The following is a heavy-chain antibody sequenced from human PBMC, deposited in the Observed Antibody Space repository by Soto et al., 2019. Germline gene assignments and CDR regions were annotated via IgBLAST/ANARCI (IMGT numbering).Heavy chain of an antibody. D-gene: IGHD3-10*01. J-gene: IGHJ3*02. Sequence: GGSLRLSCASSEFTFSSYSMNWVRQAPGKGLEWVSSIGRSSSYIYYADSVKGRFITSRDNAKNSLYLQMNRLRAEDTAVYYCTSTMAGAFDIWGQGTMVTVS. V-gene: IGHV3-21*01. CDR1: EFTFSSYS. CDR3: TSTMAGAFDI. CDR2: IGRSSSYI.